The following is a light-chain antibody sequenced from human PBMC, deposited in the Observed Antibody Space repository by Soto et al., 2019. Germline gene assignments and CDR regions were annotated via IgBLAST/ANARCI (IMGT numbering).Light chain of an antibody. V-gene: IGKV1-9*01. Sequence: IQLTQSPSSLSASVGDRVTISCRASQGIAISLAWYQQKPGKAPNLLIYGASTLQTGVPARFSGSGSGTDFTLTISSLQPEDFATYYCQQLNSFPIPFGPGTKVDIK. CDR1: QGIAIS. J-gene: IGKJ3*01. CDR3: QQLNSFPIP. CDR2: GAS.